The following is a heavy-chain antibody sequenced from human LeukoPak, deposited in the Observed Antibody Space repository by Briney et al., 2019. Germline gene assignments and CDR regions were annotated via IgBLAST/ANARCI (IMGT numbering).Heavy chain of an antibody. CDR1: GYTFTSYD. J-gene: IGHJ4*02. CDR2: MNPNSGNT. CDR3: ARDLGAYYYDSSGDEGFDY. Sequence: GASVKVSCKASGYTFTSYDINWLRQATGQGLEWMGWMNPNSGNTGYAQKFQGRVTMTRNTSISTAYMELSSLRSEDTAVYYCARDLGAYYYDSSGDEGFDYWGQGTLVTVSS. D-gene: IGHD3-22*01. V-gene: IGHV1-8*01.